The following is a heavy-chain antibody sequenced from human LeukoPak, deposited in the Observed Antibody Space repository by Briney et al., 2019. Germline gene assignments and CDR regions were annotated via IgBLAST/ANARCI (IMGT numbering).Heavy chain of an antibody. CDR2: ISTTGTTI. D-gene: IGHD5-24*01. Sequence: GGSLRLSCEASGFIFSSYEMNWVRQAPGKGLEWVPYISTTGTTIYYSDSVRGRFTISRDNARNSLFLQMSSLRAEDTAVYYCARGRRDGYNYWGQGTLVTVSS. V-gene: IGHV3-48*03. CDR3: ARGRRDGYNY. J-gene: IGHJ4*02. CDR1: GFIFSSYE.